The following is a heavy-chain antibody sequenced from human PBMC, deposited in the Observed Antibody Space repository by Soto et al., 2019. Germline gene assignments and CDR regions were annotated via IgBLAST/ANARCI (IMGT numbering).Heavy chain of an antibody. V-gene: IGHV1-69*12. Sequence: QVQLVQSGAEVKKPESSVKVSCKAPGGTFSTYAISWVRQAPGQGLEWMGGIIPMFGTANYAQRFQDRVTITADESTNTVYMELSSLSSEDTAVYFCASGIQLWLRRINNGYSGCGQGTLVTVSS. CDR2: IIPMFGTA. CDR1: GGTFSTYA. J-gene: IGHJ4*02. CDR3: ASGIQLWLRRINNGYSG. D-gene: IGHD5-18*01.